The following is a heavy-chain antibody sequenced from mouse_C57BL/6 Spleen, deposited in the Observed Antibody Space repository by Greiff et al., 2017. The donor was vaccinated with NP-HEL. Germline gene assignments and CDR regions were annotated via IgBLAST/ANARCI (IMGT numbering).Heavy chain of an antibody. CDR3: ASLLGRRGYAMDY. J-gene: IGHJ4*01. V-gene: IGHV5-17*01. CDR1: GFTFSDYG. D-gene: IGHD4-1*01. Sequence: DVMLVESGGGLVKPGGSLKLSCAASGFTFSDYGMHWVRQAPEKGLEWVAYISSGSSTIYYADTVKGRFTISRDNAKNTLFLQMTSLRSEDTARYYCASLLGRRGYAMDYWGQGTSVTVSS. CDR2: ISSGSSTI.